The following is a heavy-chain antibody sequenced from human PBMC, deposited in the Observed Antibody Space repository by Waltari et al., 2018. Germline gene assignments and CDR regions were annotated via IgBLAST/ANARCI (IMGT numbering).Heavy chain of an antibody. CDR2: IWYDGSNK. D-gene: IGHD5-12*01. J-gene: IGHJ5*02. CDR1: GFTFSSYG. V-gene: IGHV3-33*01. Sequence: QVQLVESGGGVVQPGRSLRLSCAASGFTFSSYGMHWVRQAPGKGLEWVAVIWYDGSNKYYAASVKGRFTISRDNSKNTLYLQMNSLRAEDTAVYYCARDGYQGWFDPWGQGTLVTVSS. CDR3: ARDGYQGWFDP.